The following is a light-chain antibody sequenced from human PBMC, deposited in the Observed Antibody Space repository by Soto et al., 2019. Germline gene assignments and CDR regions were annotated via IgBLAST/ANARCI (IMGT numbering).Light chain of an antibody. CDR1: QGINNF. V-gene: IGKV1-16*02. Sequence: DLPMTQSPSSLSASVGDRVTITCRASQGINNFLAWFQQKPGKAPKSLIYAASNLQSGVPSKFSGSGSGTDFTLTISSLQPEDVATYYCQQYQAYPLTFGGGTKVEIK. CDR2: AAS. CDR3: QQYQAYPLT. J-gene: IGKJ4*01.